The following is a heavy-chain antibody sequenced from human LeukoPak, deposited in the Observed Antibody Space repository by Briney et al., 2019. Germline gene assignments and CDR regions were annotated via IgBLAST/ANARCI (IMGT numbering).Heavy chain of an antibody. CDR3: ARETWYVTYYFDY. J-gene: IGHJ4*02. V-gene: IGHV4-39*07. Sequence: LSETLSLTCTVSGGSISSSSYYWGWIRQPPGKGLEWIGSIYYSGGTYYNPSLKSRVTISVDTSKNQFSLKLSSVTAADTAVYYCARETWYVTYYFDYWGQGTLVTVSS. D-gene: IGHD6-13*01. CDR2: IYYSGGT. CDR1: GGSISSSSYY.